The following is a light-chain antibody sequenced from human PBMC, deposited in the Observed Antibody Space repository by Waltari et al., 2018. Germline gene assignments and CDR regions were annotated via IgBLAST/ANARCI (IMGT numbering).Light chain of an antibody. CDR3: QKYNSAPPWT. CDR1: QGISNY. J-gene: IGKJ1*01. V-gene: IGKV1-27*01. CDR2: AAS. Sequence: DIQMTKSPSSLSASVGDRFTITCRASQGISNYLAWYQQKPGKVPKLLIYAASTLQSGVPSRFSGSGSGTDFTLTISSLQPEDVATYYCQKYNSAPPWTFGQGTKVEIK.